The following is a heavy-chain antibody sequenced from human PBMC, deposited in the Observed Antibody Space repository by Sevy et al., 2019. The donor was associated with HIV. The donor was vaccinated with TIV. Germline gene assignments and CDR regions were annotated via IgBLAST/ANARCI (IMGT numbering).Heavy chain of an antibody. Sequence: EGSLRLSCAASGFTFSSYAMSWVRQAPGKELEWVSAISGSGGSTYYADSVKGRFTISRDNSKNTLYLHMNSLRAEDTAVSYWATFPGRYVGTGMVTPFSFDYWGQGTLVTVSS. CDR3: ATFPGRYVGTGMVTPFSFDY. V-gene: IGHV3-23*01. CDR1: GFTFSSYA. J-gene: IGHJ4*02. D-gene: IGHD5-18*01. CDR2: ISGSGGST.